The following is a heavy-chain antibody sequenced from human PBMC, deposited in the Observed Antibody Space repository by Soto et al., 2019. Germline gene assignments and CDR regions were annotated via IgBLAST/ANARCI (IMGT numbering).Heavy chain of an antibody. CDR3: ARDSIVGATNFDY. CDR1: GFTFSSYW. Sequence: GGSLRLSCAASGFTFSSYWMSWVRQAPGKGLEWVANIKQDGSEKYYVDSVKGRFTISRDNAKNSLYLQMNSLRAEDTAVYYCARDSIVGATNFDYWGQGTLVTVSS. V-gene: IGHV3-7*03. D-gene: IGHD1-26*01. CDR2: IKQDGSEK. J-gene: IGHJ4*02.